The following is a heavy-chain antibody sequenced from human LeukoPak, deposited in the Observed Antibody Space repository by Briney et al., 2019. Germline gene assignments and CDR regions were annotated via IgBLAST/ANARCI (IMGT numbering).Heavy chain of an antibody. J-gene: IGHJ4*02. D-gene: IGHD6-19*01. Sequence: ASVKVSCKASGGTFSSYAISWVRQAPGQGLERMGGIIPIFGTADYAQKFQGRVTITADESTSTAYMELSSLRSEDTAVYYCARERRSSQYSSGWTNFDYWGQGTLVTVSS. CDR1: GGTFSSYA. V-gene: IGHV1-69*01. CDR3: ARERRSSQYSSGWTNFDY. CDR2: IIPIFGTA.